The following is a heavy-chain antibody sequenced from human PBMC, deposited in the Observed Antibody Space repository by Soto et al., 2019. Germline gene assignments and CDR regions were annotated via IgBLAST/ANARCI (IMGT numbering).Heavy chain of an antibody. Sequence: QVQLVQSGAEVKKPGASVKVSCKASGYTFTSYYMHWVRQAPGQGLEWMGIINPSGGSTSYAQKCQGRVTMTRDTSTSTVYMELSSLRSEDTAVYYCARDSEQQLVRFGGFYYYYYLDVWGKGTTVTVSS. D-gene: IGHD6-13*01. V-gene: IGHV1-46*03. CDR3: ARDSEQQLVRFGGFYYYYYLDV. CDR1: GYTFTSYY. CDR2: INPSGGST. J-gene: IGHJ6*03.